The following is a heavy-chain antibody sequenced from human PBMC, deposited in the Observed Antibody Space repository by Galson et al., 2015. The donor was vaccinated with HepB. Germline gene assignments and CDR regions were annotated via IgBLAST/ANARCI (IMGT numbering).Heavy chain of an antibody. CDR2: IRYDGSNK. V-gene: IGHV3-30*02. D-gene: IGHD3-22*01. J-gene: IGHJ3*02. Sequence: SLRLSCAASGFTFSSYGMHWVRQAPGKGLEWVAFIRYDGSNKYYADSVKGRFTISRDNSKNTLYLQMNSLRAEDTAVYYCAREEYYDSSGYSAFDIWGQGTMVTVSS. CDR1: GFTFSSYG. CDR3: AREEYYDSSGYSAFDI.